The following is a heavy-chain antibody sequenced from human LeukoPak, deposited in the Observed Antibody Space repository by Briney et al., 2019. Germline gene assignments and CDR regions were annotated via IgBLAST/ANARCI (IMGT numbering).Heavy chain of an antibody. CDR3: ARGLSVNWFDP. V-gene: IGHV3-74*03. CDR2: IRSDESNT. Sequence: GGSLRLSCAASGFTFSSYWMHWVRQAPGKGLVWVSGIRSDESNTKYADSVTGRFTISRDNAKNTLYLQMNSLRGEDTAVYYCARGLSVNWFDPWGQGTLVTVSS. CDR1: GFTFSSYW. J-gene: IGHJ5*02.